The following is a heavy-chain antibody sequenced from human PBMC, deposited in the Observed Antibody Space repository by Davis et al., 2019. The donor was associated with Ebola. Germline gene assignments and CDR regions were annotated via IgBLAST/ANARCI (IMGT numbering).Heavy chain of an antibody. J-gene: IGHJ4*01. V-gene: IGHV3-66*02. CDR2: IYKDGSP. Sequence: GESLKISCAASGLTVSSNHMSWVRQAPGKGLEWVSVIYKDGSPYYAESVKGRFTISRDNSKNTLYLQMNSLRAEDTAMYYCAKDRHPLATNKIYYFDYWGHGTLVTVSS. CDR3: AKDRHPLATNKIYYFDY. CDR1: GLTVSSNH. D-gene: IGHD2-8*01.